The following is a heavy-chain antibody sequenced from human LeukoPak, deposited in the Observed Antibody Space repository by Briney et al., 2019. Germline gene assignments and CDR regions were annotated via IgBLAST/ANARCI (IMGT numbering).Heavy chain of an antibody. Sequence: GGSLRLSCSASGFTFSSYEMNWVRQAPGKGLEWVSYISSSGNTIYYADSVKGRFTISRDNAKNSLFLQMNSLRAEDTAVYYCAREGTGYPSMDVWGKGTTVTVSS. J-gene: IGHJ6*03. CDR3: AREGTGYPSMDV. CDR1: GFTFSSYE. V-gene: IGHV3-48*03. CDR2: ISSSGNTI. D-gene: IGHD3/OR15-3a*01.